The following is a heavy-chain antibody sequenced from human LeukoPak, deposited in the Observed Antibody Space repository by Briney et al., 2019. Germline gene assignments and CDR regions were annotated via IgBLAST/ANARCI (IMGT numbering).Heavy chain of an antibody. V-gene: IGHV4-34*01. Sequence: SETLSLTCAVYGGSFSGYYWSWIRQPPGKGLEWIGEINHSGSTNYNPSLKRRVTISVDTSKNQFSLKLSSVTAADTAVYYCARVFGAGRRWFDPWGQGTLVTVSS. CDR3: ARVFGAGRRWFDP. CDR2: INHSGST. D-gene: IGHD6-13*01. J-gene: IGHJ5*02. CDR1: GGSFSGYY.